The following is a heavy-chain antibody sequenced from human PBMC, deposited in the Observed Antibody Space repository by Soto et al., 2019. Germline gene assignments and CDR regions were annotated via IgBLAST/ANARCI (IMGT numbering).Heavy chain of an antibody. J-gene: IGHJ4*02. Sequence: SETLSLTCTVSGGSISSGGYYWSWIRQHPGKGLEWIGYIYYSGSTYYNPSLKSRVTISVDTSKNQFSLKLSSVTAADTAVYDCTRGLPSHFGYDSWGQGTLVTVSS. D-gene: IGHD3-10*01. V-gene: IGHV4-31*03. CDR1: GGSISSGGYY. CDR3: TRGLPSHFGYDS. CDR2: IYYSGST.